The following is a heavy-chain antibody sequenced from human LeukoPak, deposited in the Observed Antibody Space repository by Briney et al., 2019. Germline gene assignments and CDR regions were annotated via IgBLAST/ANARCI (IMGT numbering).Heavy chain of an antibody. CDR1: GYSISSGYY. D-gene: IGHD6-13*01. CDR2: IYHSGST. V-gene: IGHV4-38-2*01. J-gene: IGHJ4*02. Sequence: SETLSLTCAVSGYSISSGYYWGWIRQPPGKGLEWIGSIYHSGSTYYNPSLKSRVTISVDTSKNQFTLKLSSVTAADTAVYYCARQRGIAAAGSRFDYWGQGTLVTVSS. CDR3: ARQRGIAAAGSRFDY.